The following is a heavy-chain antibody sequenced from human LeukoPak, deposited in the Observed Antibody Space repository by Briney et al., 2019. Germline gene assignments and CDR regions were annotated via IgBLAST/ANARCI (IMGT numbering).Heavy chain of an antibody. D-gene: IGHD3-10*01. J-gene: IGHJ4*02. CDR1: GYTFTGYY. Sequence: ASVKVSCKASGYTFTGYYMHRVRQAPGQGLEWMGWINPNSGGTNYAQKFQGRVTMTRDTSISTAYMELSRLRFDDTAVYYCARAKDGSGRGLYYFDYWGQGTLVTVSS. V-gene: IGHV1-2*02. CDR3: ARAKDGSGRGLYYFDY. CDR2: INPNSGGT.